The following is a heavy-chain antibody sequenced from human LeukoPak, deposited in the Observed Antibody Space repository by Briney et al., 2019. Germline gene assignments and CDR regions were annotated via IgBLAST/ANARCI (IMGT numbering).Heavy chain of an antibody. V-gene: IGHV4-39*07. CDR2: IYYSGST. CDR1: GGSISSSSYY. J-gene: IGHJ4*02. Sequence: SETLSLTCTVSGGSISSSSYYWGWIRQPPGKGLEWIGSIYYSGSTYYNPSLKSRVTISVDTSKNQFSLKLSSVTAADMAVYYCARDLGTRYGSGSYYNGWGQGTLVTVSS. D-gene: IGHD3-10*01. CDR3: ARDLGTRYGSGSYYNG.